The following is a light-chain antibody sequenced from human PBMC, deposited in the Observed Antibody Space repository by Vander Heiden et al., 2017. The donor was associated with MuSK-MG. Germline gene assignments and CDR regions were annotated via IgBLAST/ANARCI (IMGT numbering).Light chain of an antibody. CDR3: QQYDSTPPWT. V-gene: IGKV4-1*01. J-gene: IGKJ1*01. CDR2: WAS. CDR1: QSVLYSSNNKNY. Sequence: DIVMTQSPDSLAVSLGERATINSTSSQSVLYSSNNKNYLAWYQQKPGQPPKLLIYWASTRESGVPDRFSGSGSGTDFTLTISSLQAEDVAVYYCQQYDSTPPWTFGQGTKVEIK.